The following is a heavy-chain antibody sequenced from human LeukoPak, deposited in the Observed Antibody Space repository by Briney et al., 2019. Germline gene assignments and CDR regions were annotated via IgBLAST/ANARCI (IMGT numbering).Heavy chain of an antibody. D-gene: IGHD6-19*01. Sequence: SETLSLTCTVSGGSISSGGYYWSWIRQHPGKGLEWIGYIYYSGSTYYNPSLKSRVTISVDTSENQFSLKLSSVTAADTAVYYCARDVGTSGWYTFDYWGQGTLVTVSS. J-gene: IGHJ4*02. CDR3: ARDVGTSGWYTFDY. CDR1: GGSISSGGYY. CDR2: IYYSGST. V-gene: IGHV4-31*03.